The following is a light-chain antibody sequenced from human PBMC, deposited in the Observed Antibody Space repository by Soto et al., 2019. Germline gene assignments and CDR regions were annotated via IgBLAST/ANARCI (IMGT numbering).Light chain of an antibody. CDR2: EGS. V-gene: IGLV2-23*01. CDR1: SSDVGSYNL. Sequence: QSALTQPASVSGSPRQSITISCTGTSSDVGSYNLVSWYQQHPGKAPKLMIYEGSKRPSGVSNRFSGSKSGNTASLTISGVQAEDEAEYYCCSYAGSSVAFGGGTKVTVL. CDR3: CSYAGSSVA. J-gene: IGLJ2*01.